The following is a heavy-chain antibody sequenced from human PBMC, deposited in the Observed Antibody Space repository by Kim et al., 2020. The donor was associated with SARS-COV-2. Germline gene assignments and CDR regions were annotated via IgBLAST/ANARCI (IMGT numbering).Heavy chain of an antibody. J-gene: IGHJ4*02. Sequence: TAYAQKFQGRVPMTRDTSISTAYMDLSSLRSDDTAVYYCTRGSVGIAAPDYWGQGTLVTVSS. D-gene: IGHD6-13*01. CDR3: TRGSVGIAAPDY. V-gene: IGHV1-2*02. CDR2: T.